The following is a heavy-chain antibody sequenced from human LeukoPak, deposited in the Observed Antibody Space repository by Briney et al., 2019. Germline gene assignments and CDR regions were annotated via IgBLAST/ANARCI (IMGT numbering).Heavy chain of an antibody. V-gene: IGHV4-59*13. CDR3: ARSASSTSRSAFDI. Sequence: SETLSLTCTISGGSISCNYWSWIRQPPGKGLEWIGYCHYSGNTNYNPSLKSRATISVDMSKNQFSLTLNSVTAADTAVYYCARSASSTSRSAFDIWGQGTRVTASS. CDR1: GGSISCNY. J-gene: IGHJ3*02. CDR2: CHYSGNT.